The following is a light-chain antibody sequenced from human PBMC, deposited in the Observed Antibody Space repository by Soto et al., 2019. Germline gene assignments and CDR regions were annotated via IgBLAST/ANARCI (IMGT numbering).Light chain of an antibody. CDR2: GAS. Sequence: EIVMTQSPATLSVSPGERATLSCRASQSVSSNLAWYQQKPGQAPRLLIYGASTRATGIPARFSGSGSGTEFILTISSLQSEDFAVYYCQQHNNWPPVFGPGTKVDIK. V-gene: IGKV3-15*01. CDR1: QSVSSN. CDR3: QQHNNWPPV. J-gene: IGKJ3*01.